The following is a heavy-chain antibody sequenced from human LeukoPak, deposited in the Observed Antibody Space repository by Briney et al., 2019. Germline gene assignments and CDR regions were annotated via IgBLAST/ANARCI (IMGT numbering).Heavy chain of an antibody. CDR1: GGSISSYY. CDR2: IYYSGST. CDR3: ARLDMLYHGSGSSYYYYYMDV. V-gene: IGHV4-59*01. Sequence: PSETLSLTCTVSGGSISSYYWSWIRQPPGKGLEWIGYIYYSGSTNYNPSLKSRVIISVDTSKNQFSLKLSSVTAADTAVYYCARLDMLYHGSGSSYYYYYMDVWGKGTTVTISS. D-gene: IGHD3-10*01. J-gene: IGHJ6*03.